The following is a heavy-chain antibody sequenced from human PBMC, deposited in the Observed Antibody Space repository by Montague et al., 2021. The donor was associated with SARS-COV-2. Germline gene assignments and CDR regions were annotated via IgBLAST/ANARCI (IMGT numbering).Heavy chain of an antibody. Sequence: SETLSLTCSVSGGSINSDSYYWGWIRQPPGKTLEWFGSVHYSGNFYYNLSLKSRVAISVDPYKNQFSLNLSSVTAADTAVYYCVSHGYGPVVLDDYWGQGTLVTVSS. CDR1: GGSINSDSYY. J-gene: IGHJ4*02. CDR2: VHYSGNF. D-gene: IGHD5-18*01. V-gene: IGHV4-39*01. CDR3: VSHGYGPVVLDDY.